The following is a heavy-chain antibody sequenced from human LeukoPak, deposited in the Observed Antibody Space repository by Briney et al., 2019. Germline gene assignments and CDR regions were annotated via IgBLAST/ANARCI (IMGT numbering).Heavy chain of an antibody. D-gene: IGHD2-15*01. J-gene: IGHJ4*02. CDR1: SGSIRSSIYY. CDR2: IYYSGST. V-gene: IGHV4-39*01. CDR3: ARAGEDIVFLFDY. Sequence: PSEILSLTCSVSSGSIRSSIYYWGWIRQPPGKGLEWIGSIYYSGSTYYNPSLKSRVTISVDTSKNQFSLKLSSVTAADTAVYYCARAGEDIVFLFDYWGQGTLVTVSS.